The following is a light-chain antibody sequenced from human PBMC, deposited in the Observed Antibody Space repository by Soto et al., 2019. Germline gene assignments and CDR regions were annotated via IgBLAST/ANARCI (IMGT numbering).Light chain of an antibody. V-gene: IGLV1-44*01. CDR2: DSN. Sequence: QSALTQPPSASGTPGQRVTISCSGSSSNIARNSVNWYQQLPGTAPKLLIYDSNQRPSGVPDRFSGSRSGTSASLAISGLQSEDEADYYCAVWDDSLNGVVFGGGTKVTVL. CDR3: AVWDDSLNGVV. J-gene: IGLJ2*01. CDR1: SSNIARNS.